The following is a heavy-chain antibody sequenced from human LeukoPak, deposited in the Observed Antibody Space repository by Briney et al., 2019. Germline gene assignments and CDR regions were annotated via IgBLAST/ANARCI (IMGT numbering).Heavy chain of an antibody. J-gene: IGHJ1*01. CDR3: VGDQVDNDRWLT. D-gene: IGHD3-16*02. Sequence: PGGSLRLSCSASGFTFSSYTMYWVRQAPGKGLECVSVINGDGGTTYYADSVKGRFTISRDNSKNTLYLQMNSLRAEDTAVYCCVGDQVDNDRWLTWGQGPRATVSS. CDR1: GFTFSSYT. V-gene: IGHV3-64D*06. CDR2: INGDGGTT.